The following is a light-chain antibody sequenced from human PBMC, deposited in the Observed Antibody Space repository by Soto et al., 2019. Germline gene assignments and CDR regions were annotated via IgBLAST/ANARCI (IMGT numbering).Light chain of an antibody. CDR3: GSWDSSLSAYV. J-gene: IGLJ1*01. CDR1: SSNIGGNS. Sequence: QSVLTHPPSVSAAPGQKVTISSSGSSSNIGGNSVSWYQPLPGTAPKLLIYDDNKRPSGIPDRFSGSKSGTSATLGITGFQTGDEADYYCGSWDSSLSAYVFGTGTKVTVL. V-gene: IGLV1-51*01. CDR2: DDN.